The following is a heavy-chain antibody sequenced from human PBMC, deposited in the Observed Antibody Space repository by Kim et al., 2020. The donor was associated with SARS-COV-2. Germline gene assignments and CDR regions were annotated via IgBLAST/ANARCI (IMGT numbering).Heavy chain of an antibody. J-gene: IGHJ4*02. D-gene: IGHD2-15*01. CDR3: ARRGRYCSGGSCYPNFDY. Sequence: SETLSLTCTVSGGSISSSSYYWGWIRQPPGKGLEWIGSIYYSGSTYYNPSLKSRVTISVDTSKNQFSLKLSSVTAADTAVYYCARRGRYCSGGSCYPNFDYWGQGTLVTVSS. V-gene: IGHV4-39*01. CDR2: IYYSGST. CDR1: GGSISSSSYY.